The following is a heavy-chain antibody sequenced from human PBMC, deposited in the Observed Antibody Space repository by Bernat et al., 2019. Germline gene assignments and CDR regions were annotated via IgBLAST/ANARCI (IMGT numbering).Heavy chain of an antibody. J-gene: IGHJ2*01. V-gene: IGHV3-53*01. CDR2: IYTGGTT. CDR3: ARDEHTSSSRHWYFDL. Sequence: EVQLVESGGGLIQPGGSLRLSCAASGFTVSSNYMSWVRQTPGKGLEWVSVIYTGGTTFYADSVQGRFTISRDLSKNTLYLQMNNLRADYTTLYYCARDEHTSSSRHWYFDLWGRGTLVTVSS. CDR1: GFTVSSNY. D-gene: IGHD6-6*01.